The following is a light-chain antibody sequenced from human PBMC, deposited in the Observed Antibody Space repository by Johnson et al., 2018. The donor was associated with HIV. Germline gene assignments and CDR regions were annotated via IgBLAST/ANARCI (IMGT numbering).Light chain of an antibody. V-gene: IGLV1-51*02. CDR3: GTWDRSLSAGGV. CDR2: ENN. Sequence: QSVLTQPPSVSAAPGQKVTISCSGSSSNIGNNYVSWYQQLPGTAPKLLIYENNKRPSGIPDRSSGSKSGTSATLGITGLQTGDEGDYYCGTWDRSLSAGGVCGTGTKVTVL. CDR1: SSNIGNNY. J-gene: IGLJ1*01.